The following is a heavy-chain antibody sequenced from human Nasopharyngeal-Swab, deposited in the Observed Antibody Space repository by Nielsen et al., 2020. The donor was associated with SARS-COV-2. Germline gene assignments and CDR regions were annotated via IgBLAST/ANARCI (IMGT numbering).Heavy chain of an antibody. CDR3: ARGTTIFGVVITPFDY. J-gene: IGHJ4*02. CDR2: IYYSGGT. Sequence: WIRQPPGKGLEWIGYIYYSGGTNYNPSLKSRVTISVDTSKNQFSLKLSSVTAADTAVYYCARGTTIFGVVITPFDYWGQGTLVTVSS. D-gene: IGHD3-3*01. V-gene: IGHV4-59*01.